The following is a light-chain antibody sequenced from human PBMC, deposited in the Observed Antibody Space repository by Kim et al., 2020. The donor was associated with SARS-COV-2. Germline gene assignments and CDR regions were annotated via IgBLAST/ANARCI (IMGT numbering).Light chain of an antibody. CDR3: QVWDSNSDHWV. CDR1: SVGREC. Sequence: HGKTARSPVGGNSVGRECVRSYRQKQGQAPLLVICYDSDRPAGIPERFSCSNSGNADTLTISRVEAGDEADYYCQVWDSNSDHWVFGGGTQLTVL. J-gene: IGLJ3*02. V-gene: IGLV3-21*04. CDR2: YDS.